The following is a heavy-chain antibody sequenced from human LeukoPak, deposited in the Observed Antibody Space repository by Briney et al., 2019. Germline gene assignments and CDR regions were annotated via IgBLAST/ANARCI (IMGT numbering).Heavy chain of an antibody. Sequence: SETLSLTCAVYGGSFSGYYWSWIRQPPGKGLEWIGEINHSGSTNYNPSLKSRVTISEDTSKNQVSLKLSSVTAADTAVYYCARGTTMIVVVITSRAPRYFDLWGRGTLVTVSS. V-gene: IGHV4-34*01. CDR2: INHSGST. CDR3: ARGTTMIVVVITSRAPRYFDL. J-gene: IGHJ2*01. D-gene: IGHD3-22*01. CDR1: GGSFSGYY.